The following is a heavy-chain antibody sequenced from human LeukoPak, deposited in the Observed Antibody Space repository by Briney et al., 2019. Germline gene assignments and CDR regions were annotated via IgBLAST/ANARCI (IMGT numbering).Heavy chain of an antibody. CDR2: ISSSGSTI. D-gene: IGHD5-18*01. V-gene: IGHV3-11*01. J-gene: IGHJ6*02. Sequence: TGGSLRLSCAASGFTFSDYYMSWIRQAPGKGLEWVSYISSSGSTIYYADSVKGRFTISRDNAKNSLYLQMNSLRAEDTAVYYCAREETVDTAMVPHYYYGMDVWGQGTTVTVSS. CDR1: GFTFSDYY. CDR3: AREETVDTAMVPHYYYGMDV.